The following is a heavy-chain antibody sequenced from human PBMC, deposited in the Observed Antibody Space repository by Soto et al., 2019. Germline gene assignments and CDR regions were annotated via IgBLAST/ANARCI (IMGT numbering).Heavy chain of an antibody. Sequence: SGPTLVNPTDTLTLTCTVSGFSLSNARMGVSWIRQPPGKALEWLAHIFSNDEKSYSTSLKSRLTISKDTSKSQVVLTMTNMDPVDTATYYCARIQPFGALYYFDYWGQGTLVTVSS. D-gene: IGHD3-3*01. CDR2: IFSNDEK. CDR1: GFSLSNARMG. CDR3: ARIQPFGALYYFDY. V-gene: IGHV2-26*01. J-gene: IGHJ4*02.